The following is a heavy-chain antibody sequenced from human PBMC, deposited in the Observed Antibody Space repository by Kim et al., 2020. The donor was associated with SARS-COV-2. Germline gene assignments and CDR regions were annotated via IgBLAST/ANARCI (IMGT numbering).Heavy chain of an antibody. D-gene: IGHD1-26*01. CDR2: INSDGGTR. CDR3: ASRGYTGTYFYFDY. CDR1: GFTFSSYW. V-gene: IGHV3-74*01. Sequence: GGSLRLSCAASGFTFSSYWMHWVRQAPGKGLVWVSRINSDGGTRSYADSVKGGFTISRDNAKSTLYLQMNSLRAEDTAVYYCASRGYTGTYFYFDYGGQG. J-gene: IGHJ4*02.